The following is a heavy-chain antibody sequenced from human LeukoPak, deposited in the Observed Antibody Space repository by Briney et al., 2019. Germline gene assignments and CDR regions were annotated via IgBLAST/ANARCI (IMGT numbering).Heavy chain of an antibody. CDR2: ISYDGSNK. Sequence: GGSLRLSCAASPFSFSSYGLLRVRQAPGKALEWAAVISYDGSNKYYAYSVKGRFTISRDNSKNTLYLQMNSLRAEDTAVYYCAVTYYDILTGYYPPDYWGQGTLVTVSS. CDR3: AVTYYDILTGYYPPDY. V-gene: IGHV3-30*03. CDR1: PFSFSSYG. D-gene: IGHD3-9*01. J-gene: IGHJ4*02.